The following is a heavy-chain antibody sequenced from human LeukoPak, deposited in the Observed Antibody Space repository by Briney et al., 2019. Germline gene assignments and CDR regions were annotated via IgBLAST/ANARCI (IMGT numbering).Heavy chain of an antibody. CDR1: PVSPSDHN. CDR2: TRKKVVSYNT. CDR3: VVMIPGVAY. J-gene: IGHJ4*02. D-gene: IGHD3-10*01. Sequence: GSLRLSCAPAPVSPSDHNTDCVRQAPRKGLEWVVLTRKKVVSYNTDYGGSVKARFNISRDDSNNSVHLQMNSLKTEYTAVYYCVVMIPGVAYWGQGTLVTVSS. V-gene: IGHV3-72*01.